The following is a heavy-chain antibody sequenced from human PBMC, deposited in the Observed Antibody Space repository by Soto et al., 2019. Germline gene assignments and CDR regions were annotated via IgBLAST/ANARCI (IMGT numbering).Heavy chain of an antibody. CDR1: GYSFAGFY. D-gene: IGHD3-16*01. CDR3: AIIMTHSDSFDI. J-gene: IGHJ3*02. CDR2: INSNSGAT. V-gene: IGHV1-2*04. Sequence: ASVKVSCKASGYSFAGFYIHWMRQAPGQGLEWVGSINSNSGATTYAQKFQDSVAMTRDTSVSTSYMDLNRLTSDDTAIYYCAIIMTHSDSFDIWGQGTMVTVSS.